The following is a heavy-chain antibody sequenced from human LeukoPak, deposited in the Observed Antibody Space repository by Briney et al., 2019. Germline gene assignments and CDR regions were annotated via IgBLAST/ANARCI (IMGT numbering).Heavy chain of an antibody. CDR1: GGSISSYY. D-gene: IGHD6-19*01. Sequence: VKPSETLSLTCTVSGGSISSYYWSWIRQPPGKGLEWIGYIYYSWSNNYNPSLKSRVTISVDTSKNQFSLKLSSVTAADTAVYYCAREGRAVATFDYGGQGTRVTVSS. V-gene: IGHV4-59*01. CDR2: IYYSWSN. J-gene: IGHJ4*02. CDR3: AREGRAVATFDY.